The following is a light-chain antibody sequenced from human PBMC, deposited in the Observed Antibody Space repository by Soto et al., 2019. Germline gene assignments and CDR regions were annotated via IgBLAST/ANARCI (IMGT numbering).Light chain of an antibody. Sequence: QSVLTQPASVSGSPGQSIAISCTGTSSDVGHYNLVSWYQQHSGKAPKLMIYEDTKRPSGVSDRFSGSKSGNTASLTISGLQAENEADYYCCSYASTGTYVFGTGTKVTVL. CDR2: EDT. J-gene: IGLJ1*01. CDR3: CSYASTGTYV. CDR1: SSDVGHYNL. V-gene: IGLV2-23*01.